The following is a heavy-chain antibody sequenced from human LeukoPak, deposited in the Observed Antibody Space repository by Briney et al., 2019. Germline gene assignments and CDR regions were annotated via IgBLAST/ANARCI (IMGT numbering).Heavy chain of an antibody. D-gene: IGHD2-8*01. CDR2: ISSTSIYK. CDR1: GFTFSSYS. CDR3: ARDPRIYCTNGICRDDYFDY. J-gene: IGHJ4*02. Sequence: PGGSLSPSPAASGFTFSSYSINWFRQAPGKGLEWVSSISSTSIYKYYADSVKGRFTISRDNAKDSLFLQMNSLRAQDTAIYYCARDPRIYCTNGICRDDYFDYWGQGTLVTVSS. V-gene: IGHV3-21*01.